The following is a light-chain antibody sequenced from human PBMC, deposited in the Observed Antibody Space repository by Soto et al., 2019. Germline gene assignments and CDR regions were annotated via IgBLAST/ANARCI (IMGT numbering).Light chain of an antibody. CDR1: QSVFYGSNNKNY. J-gene: IGKJ2*01. V-gene: IGKV4-1*01. CDR3: QQYYTTPLYT. Sequence: DIVMTQSPDSLAVSLGERATINCKSSQSVFYGSNNKNYLAWYQQKPGQPPKLLIYWASARESGVPDRFSGSGSGTDFTLTISSLQAEDVAVYYCQQYYTTPLYTFGQGTKLEIK. CDR2: WAS.